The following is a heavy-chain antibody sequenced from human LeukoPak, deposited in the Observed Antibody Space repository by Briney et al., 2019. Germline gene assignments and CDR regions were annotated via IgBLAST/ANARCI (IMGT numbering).Heavy chain of an antibody. CDR3: ARATMIVVAPDY. D-gene: IGHD3-22*01. V-gene: IGHV1-46*03. J-gene: IGHJ4*02. Sequence: ASVKVSCKASGYTFTSYYMHWVRQAPGQGLECMGIINPSGGSTSYAQKFQGRVTMTRDTSTSTVYMELSSLRSEDTAVYYCARATMIVVAPDYWGQGTLVTVSS. CDR2: INPSGGST. CDR1: GYTFTSYY.